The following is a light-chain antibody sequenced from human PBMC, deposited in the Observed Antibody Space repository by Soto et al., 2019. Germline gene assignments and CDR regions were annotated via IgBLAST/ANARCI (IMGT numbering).Light chain of an antibody. CDR3: QSSDSSLSGSV. CDR1: SSNIGAGYD. CDR2: GNS. J-gene: IGLJ3*02. Sequence: QSVLTQPPSVSGAPGQRVTISCTGSSSNIGAGYDVHWYQQLPGTAPKLLIYGNSNRPSGVPDRFSGSKSGTSASLAITGLRAEDEADYYCQSSDSSLSGSVFGGGTTLTVL. V-gene: IGLV1-40*01.